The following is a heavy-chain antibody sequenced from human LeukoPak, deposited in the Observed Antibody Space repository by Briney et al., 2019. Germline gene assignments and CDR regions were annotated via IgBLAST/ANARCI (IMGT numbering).Heavy chain of an antibody. CDR3: AREDIVVVPAAIKDYYYYYMDV. Sequence: ASVKVSCKASGYTFTSYGISWVRQAPGQGLEWMGWISAYNGNTNYAQKLQGRVTMTTDTSTSTAYMELRSLRSDDTAVYYCAREDIVVVPAAIKDYYYYYMDVWGKGTTVTVSS. CDR1: GYTFTSYG. J-gene: IGHJ6*03. V-gene: IGHV1-18*01. D-gene: IGHD2-2*02. CDR2: ISAYNGNT.